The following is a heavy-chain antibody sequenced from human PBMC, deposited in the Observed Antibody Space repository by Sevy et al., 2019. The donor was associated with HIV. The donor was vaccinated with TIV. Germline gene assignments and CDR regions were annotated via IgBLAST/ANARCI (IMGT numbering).Heavy chain of an antibody. CDR3: AKNGQVQGVIVPLSY. V-gene: IGHV3-30*02. CDR2: TNYNGVNK. D-gene: IGHD3-10*01. J-gene: IGHJ4*02. CDR1: GFTFSNSG. Sequence: QLGGPLRLSCATSGFTFSNSGMHWIRQAPGKGLEWLSFTNYNGVNKYYADSVKGRFAISRDNSKSTLYLQMDTLRAEDTAVYYCAKNGQVQGVIVPLSYWGQGTLVTVSS.